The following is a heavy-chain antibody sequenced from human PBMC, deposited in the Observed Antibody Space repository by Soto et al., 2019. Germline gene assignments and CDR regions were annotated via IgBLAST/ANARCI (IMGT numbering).Heavy chain of an antibody. CDR1: GFTFSSYW. V-gene: IGHV3-7*01. CDR3: ARDCSGGSCYSGGNLTIYYYGMDV. J-gene: IGHJ6*02. Sequence: LRLSCAASGFTFSSYWMSWVRQAPGKGLEWVANIKQDRSEKYYVDSVKGRFTISRDNAKNSLYLQMNSLRAEDTAVYYCARDCSGGSCYSGGNLTIYYYGMDVWGQGTTVTVSS. CDR2: IKQDRSEK. D-gene: IGHD2-15*01.